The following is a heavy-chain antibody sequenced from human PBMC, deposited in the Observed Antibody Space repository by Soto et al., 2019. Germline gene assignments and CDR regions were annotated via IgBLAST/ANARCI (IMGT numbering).Heavy chain of an antibody. CDR3: ARSLGSYYHFDY. Sequence: SXTLSLTCTVSGGSISSGGYYWSWIRQHPGKGLEWIGYIYYSGSTYYNPSLKSRVTISVDTSKNQFSLKLSSVTAADTAVYYCARSLGSYYHFDYWGQGTLVTVSS. V-gene: IGHV4-31*03. CDR1: GGSISSGGYY. D-gene: IGHD3-10*01. J-gene: IGHJ4*02. CDR2: IYYSGST.